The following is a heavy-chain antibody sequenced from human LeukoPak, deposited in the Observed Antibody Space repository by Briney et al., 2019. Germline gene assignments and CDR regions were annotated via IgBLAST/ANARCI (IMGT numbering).Heavy chain of an antibody. CDR3: ARDPSSWNGYFDS. CDR2: IDSDGSST. J-gene: IGHJ4*02. D-gene: IGHD6-13*01. Sequence: GGSLRLSCEASGFTFSSYWMHWVRQAPGKGLVWVSRIDSDGSSTSYADSVKGRFTISRDNARNMVYLQMNSLRADDTAVYYCARDPSSWNGYFDSWGQGTLVTVSS. CDR1: GFTFSSYW. V-gene: IGHV3-74*01.